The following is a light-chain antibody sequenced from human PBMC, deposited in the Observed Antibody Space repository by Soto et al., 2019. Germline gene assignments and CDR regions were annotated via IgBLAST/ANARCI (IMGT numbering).Light chain of an antibody. CDR1: RSDIGAYNF. Sequence: QSALTQPASVSGSPGQSITISCTGTRSDIGAYNFVSWYQQHPGEVPKLMLYDVNVRPSGVSNRFSGSKSGNTASLTISGLQAEDEADYYCTSWTTSTTMIFGGETKVTVL. V-gene: IGLV2-14*03. CDR2: DVN. J-gene: IGLJ2*01. CDR3: TSWTTSTTMI.